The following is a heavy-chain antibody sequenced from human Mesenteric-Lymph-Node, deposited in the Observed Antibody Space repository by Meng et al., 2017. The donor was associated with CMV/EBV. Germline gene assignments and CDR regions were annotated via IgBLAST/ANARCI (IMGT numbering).Heavy chain of an antibody. CDR3: AKGDDSSYRGYHYSGLDV. CDR2: ISYDGSNK. Sequence: GGSLRLSCAASGFTFSSYAMHWVRQAPGKGLEWVAVISYDGSNKYYADSVKGRFTISRDNSKNTLYLQMNSLRAEDTAVYYCAKGDDSSYRGYHYSGLDVWGQGTTVTVSS. CDR1: GFTFSSYA. V-gene: IGHV3-30-3*01. D-gene: IGHD2-2*01. J-gene: IGHJ6*02.